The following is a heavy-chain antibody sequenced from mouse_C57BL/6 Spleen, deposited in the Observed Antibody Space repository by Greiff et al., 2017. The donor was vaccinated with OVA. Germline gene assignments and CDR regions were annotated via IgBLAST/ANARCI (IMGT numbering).Heavy chain of an antibody. J-gene: IGHJ1*03. V-gene: IGHV5-15*04. Sequence: DVHLVESGGGLVQPGGSLKLSCAASGFTFSDYGMAWVRQAPRKGPEWVAFISNLAYSIYYADTVTGRFTISRENAKNTLYLEMSSLRSEDTAMYYCARREGYYYGSSRDWYFDVWGTGTTVTVSS. CDR2: ISNLAYSI. CDR1: GFTFSDYG. CDR3: ARREGYYYGSSRDWYFDV. D-gene: IGHD1-1*01.